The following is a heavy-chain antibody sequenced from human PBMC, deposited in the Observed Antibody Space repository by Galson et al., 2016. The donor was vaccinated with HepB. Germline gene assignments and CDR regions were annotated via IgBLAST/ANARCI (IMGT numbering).Heavy chain of an antibody. Sequence: GGATEYAASVKGRFIISRDDSKSVAYLQMNRLKTEDTAVYYCSREKTSGDFPNYYYHGMDVWGLGATVTVSS. V-gene: IGHV3-49*02. D-gene: IGHD2-21*02. CDR2: GGAT. CDR3: SREKTSGDFPNYYYHGMDV. J-gene: IGHJ6*02.